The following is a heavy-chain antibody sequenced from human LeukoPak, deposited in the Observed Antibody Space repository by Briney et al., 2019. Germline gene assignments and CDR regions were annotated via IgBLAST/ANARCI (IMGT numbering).Heavy chain of an antibody. CDR2: IGPGPSHT. J-gene: IGHJ4*02. CDR1: GFTFNTYG. Sequence: GGSLRLSCAASGFTFNTYGMSWVCQAPGKGLEWLSYIGPGPSHTYYADSVRGRFVISRDDAKSSLYLQMSSLRAEDTAVYYCARDYVTMAPDYGGLGTLVTVSS. D-gene: IGHD3-10*02. V-gene: IGHV3-21*01. CDR3: ARDYVTMAPDY.